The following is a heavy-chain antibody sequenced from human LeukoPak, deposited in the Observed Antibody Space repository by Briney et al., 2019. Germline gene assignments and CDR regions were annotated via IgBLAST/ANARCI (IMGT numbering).Heavy chain of an antibody. J-gene: IGHJ4*02. CDR1: GFTFGDDA. V-gene: IGHV3-49*03. Sequence: GGSLGLSCTGSGFTFGDDAMSWFRQAPGKGLEWVGFIRSKGYGGTTEYAASVKDRFTISRDDSKSIAYLQMNSLKTEDTAVYYCTRGRSSSWYYFDYWGQGTLVTVSS. CDR3: TRGRSSSWYYFDY. D-gene: IGHD6-13*01. CDR2: IRSKGYGGTT.